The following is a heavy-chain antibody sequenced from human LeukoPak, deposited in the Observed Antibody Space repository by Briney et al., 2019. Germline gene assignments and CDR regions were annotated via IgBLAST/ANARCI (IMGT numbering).Heavy chain of an antibody. D-gene: IGHD6-19*01. Sequence: GGSLRLSCAASGFTFSSYAMSWVRLAPGKGLEWVSPISGGGSSTYYADSVKGRFTISRDNSKNTLYLQMNSLRAEDTAVYYCAKGVAVASPYYFDYWGQGTLVTVSS. CDR1: GFTFSSYA. CDR2: ISGGGSST. V-gene: IGHV3-23*01. CDR3: AKGVAVASPYYFDY. J-gene: IGHJ4*02.